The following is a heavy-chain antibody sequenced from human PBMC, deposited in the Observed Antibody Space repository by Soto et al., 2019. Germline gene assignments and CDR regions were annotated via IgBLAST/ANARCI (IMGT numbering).Heavy chain of an antibody. CDR3: ARGPNWGYRFDS. Sequence: QVQLVQSGAEVKKPGSSVKVSCEASGGTFSGHAISWVRQAPGQGPEWMGGLIPLFGTTQYAQNFQARLAITADKSARTAYMGPTCLRLEDKAIYYCARGPNWGYRFDSWGQGTLVTVSS. D-gene: IGHD7-27*01. CDR1: GGTFSGHA. V-gene: IGHV1-69*06. CDR2: LIPLFGTT. J-gene: IGHJ4*02.